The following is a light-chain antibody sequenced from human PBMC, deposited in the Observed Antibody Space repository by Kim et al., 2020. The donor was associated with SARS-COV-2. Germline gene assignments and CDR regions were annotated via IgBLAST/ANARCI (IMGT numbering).Light chain of an antibody. Sequence: SGSPGERATLSCRASQSVSSNLAWYQQKPGQAPRLLIYGASTRATGIPARFSGSGSGTEFTLSISSLQSEDFAVYYCQQYNNWVTFGGGTKVDIK. CDR3: QQYNNWVT. CDR1: QSVSSN. J-gene: IGKJ4*01. V-gene: IGKV3-15*01. CDR2: GAS.